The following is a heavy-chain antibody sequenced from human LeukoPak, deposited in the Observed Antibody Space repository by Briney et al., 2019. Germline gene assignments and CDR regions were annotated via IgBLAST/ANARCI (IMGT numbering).Heavy chain of an antibody. Sequence: PGGSLRLSCAASGFTFSRYSMNWVRQAPGKGLGWVSFISSSSTTIFYADSVKGRFTISRDNAKNSLFLQMNSLRAEDTAVYYCARDDYGDYDFDYWGQGTLVAVSS. CDR1: GFTFSRYS. D-gene: IGHD4-17*01. CDR2: ISSSSTTI. CDR3: ARDDYGDYDFDY. V-gene: IGHV3-48*01. J-gene: IGHJ4*02.